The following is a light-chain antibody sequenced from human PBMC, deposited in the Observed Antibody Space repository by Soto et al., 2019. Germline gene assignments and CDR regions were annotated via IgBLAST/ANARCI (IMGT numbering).Light chain of an antibody. V-gene: IGKV3-20*01. CDR3: KHYGTSAL. J-gene: IGKJ3*01. CDR2: AS. Sequence: EIVLTQSPGTLFLSPGERATLSCRASQSVSDSYLAWYQQKPGQAPRLLIYASSRATGIPDRFSGSGSGTDFPLTISRLEPEDFAVYYCKHYGTSALFGTGTKVDIK. CDR1: QSVSDSY.